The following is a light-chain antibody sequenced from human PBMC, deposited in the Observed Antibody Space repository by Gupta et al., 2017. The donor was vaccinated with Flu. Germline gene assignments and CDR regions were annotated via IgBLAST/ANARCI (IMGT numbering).Light chain of an antibody. V-gene: IGLV3-25*03. CDR1: ALADQY. CDR2: KDN. J-gene: IGLJ2*01. CDR3: QSSDNRGTYVI. Sequence: SSELTQPPSGSVSTGQTARTTCPGDALADQYGYWYQQKPGQAPTMVVRKDNQRPSWIPERFSGSSSGTKFTLTISGVQAEDEADYYCQSSDNRGTYVIFGGGTKLTVL.